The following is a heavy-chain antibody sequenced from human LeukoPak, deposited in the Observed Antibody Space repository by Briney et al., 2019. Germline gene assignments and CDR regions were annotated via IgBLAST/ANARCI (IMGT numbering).Heavy chain of an antibody. CDR3: ARDPIVTTPDSNDY. Sequence: GGSLRLSCAASGITVRSSYMSWVRQAPGKGLEWVSVIYSGGSTHYADSVKGRFTISRDTSKNTPYLQMNSLRAEDTAVYYCARDPIVTTPDSNDYWGQGTLVTVSS. J-gene: IGHJ4*02. CDR2: IYSGGST. V-gene: IGHV3-66*01. CDR1: GITVRSSY. D-gene: IGHD5-12*01.